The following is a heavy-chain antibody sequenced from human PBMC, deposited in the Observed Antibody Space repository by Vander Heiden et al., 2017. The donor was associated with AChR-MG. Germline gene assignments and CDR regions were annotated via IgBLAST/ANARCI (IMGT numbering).Heavy chain of an antibody. V-gene: IGHV2-5*01. J-gene: IGHJ4*02. Sequence: QITLKESGPTLVKPTQTLTLTCPVSGFSVNTCGMGVRWIREPPGKALEWLALIYWNDDRRYSPSLQNRVTITKDTSRDQVVLTLTNMDPVDTASYFCGHIRGTSRGTGVFDYWGQGIMVTVSS. CDR2: IYWNDDR. CDR1: GFSVNTCGMG. D-gene: IGHD2-8*02. CDR3: GHIRGTSRGTGVFDY.